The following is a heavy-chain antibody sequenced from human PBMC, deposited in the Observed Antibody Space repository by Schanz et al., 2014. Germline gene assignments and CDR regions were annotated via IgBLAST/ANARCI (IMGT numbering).Heavy chain of an antibody. J-gene: IGHJ2*01. CDR1: TFTFDHYA. CDR2: VSSRSDEI. D-gene: IGHD2-21*02. Sequence: EVQLLESGGGLVQPGGSLRLSCSASTFTFDHYAMTWVRQAPGKGLEWVAAVSSRSDEIKYADSVRGRFTISRDNSRSTMYLQMNSLRAEDTAVYFCAKDLGVDCGDGCFNCYFDLWGRGTLVTVSS. V-gene: IGHV3-23*05. CDR3: AKDLGVDCGDGCFNCYFDL.